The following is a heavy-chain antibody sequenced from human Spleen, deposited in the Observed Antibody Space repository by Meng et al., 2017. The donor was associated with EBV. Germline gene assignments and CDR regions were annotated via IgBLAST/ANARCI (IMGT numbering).Heavy chain of an antibody. J-gene: IGHJ5*02. D-gene: IGHD2-21*01. V-gene: IGHV2-5*01. CDR2: IYWNDDK. CDR1: GFSLSYDGVG. Sequence: ITVKWSGPTVAKPAQPLTLTCTFSGFSLSYDGVGVGWIRQPPGKALEWLALIYWNDDKRYSPSLESRLTITKDTPKNQVLLAMTNVDPVDTATYYCAHLLTCGGDCYSWFAPWGQGTLVTVSS. CDR3: AHLLTCGGDCYSWFAP.